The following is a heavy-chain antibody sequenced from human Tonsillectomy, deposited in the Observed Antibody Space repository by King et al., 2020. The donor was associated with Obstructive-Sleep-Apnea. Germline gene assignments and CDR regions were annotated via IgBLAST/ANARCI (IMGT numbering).Heavy chain of an antibody. Sequence: VQLVESGAEVKKPGESLKISCQGSGYSFGNDWIGWVRQMPGKGLEWMGIIYPHDSDTKYSPSFQGQVTISADKSLSTAYLQWGSLRASDTAIYYCARLTSGWYRDPLGTWGQGTMVTVSS. CDR1: GYSFGNDW. CDR2: IYPHDSDT. V-gene: IGHV5-51*01. D-gene: IGHD6-19*01. J-gene: IGHJ3*01. CDR3: ARLTSGWYRDPLGT.